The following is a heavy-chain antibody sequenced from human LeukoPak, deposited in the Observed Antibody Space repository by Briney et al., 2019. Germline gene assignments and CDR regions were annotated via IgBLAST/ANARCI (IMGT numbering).Heavy chain of an antibody. V-gene: IGHV4-31*03. CDR1: GGSISSGGYY. D-gene: IGHD3-10*01. Sequence: SETLSLTCTVSGGSISSGGYYWSWIRQHPGKGLEWIGYIYYSGSTYYNPSLKSRVTISVDTSKNQFSLKLSSVTAADTAVYYCARVDTTYGSGSYLFDYWGQGTLVTVSS. J-gene: IGHJ4*02. CDR3: ARVDTTYGSGSYLFDY. CDR2: IYYSGST.